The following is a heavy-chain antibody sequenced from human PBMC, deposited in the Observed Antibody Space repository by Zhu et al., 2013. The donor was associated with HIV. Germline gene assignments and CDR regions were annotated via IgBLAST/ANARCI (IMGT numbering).Heavy chain of an antibody. J-gene: IGHJ4*02. CDR1: DTRSPTT. CDR3: ARTRTGAGYWSDS. D-gene: IGHD3-9*01. CDR2: LYPNNGAT. Sequence: QVQLVQSAAXVKPLGLSXGLLLRLLDTRSPTTMCTGYGRPWDKGLSGWDGLYPNNGATIYEKKFQDRVTMTRDTSITTAYMEVRRLRSDDTAVYYCARTRTGAGYWSDSWGQGTLVTVSS. V-gene: IGHV1-2*02.